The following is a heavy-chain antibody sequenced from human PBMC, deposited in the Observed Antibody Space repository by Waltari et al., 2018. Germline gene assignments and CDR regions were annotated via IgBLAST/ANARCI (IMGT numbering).Heavy chain of an antibody. CDR1: GYTFTGSY. D-gene: IGHD3-3*01. V-gene: IGHV1-2*02. CDR2: INPNSGGT. CDR3: SRDHLPEVGIFGVVKGWFDP. J-gene: IGHJ5*02. Sequence: QVQLVQSGAEVKKPGASVKVSCKASGYTFTGSYMHWLRQAPGQGPGGMGWINPNSGGTNYAQKFQVRVTMTRDTSISTAYMELSRLRSDDTAVYYCSRDHLPEVGIFGVVKGWFDPWGQGTLVTVSS.